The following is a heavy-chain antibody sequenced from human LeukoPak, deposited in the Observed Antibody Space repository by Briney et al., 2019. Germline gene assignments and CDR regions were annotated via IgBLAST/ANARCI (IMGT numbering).Heavy chain of an antibody. Sequence: SETLSHTCTVSGGSISSGDYYWSWIRQPPGKGLEWIGYIYYSGSTYYNPSLKSRVTISVDTSKNQFSLKLSSVTAADTAVYYCARDVPQYSSSPPTDWGQGTLVTVSS. D-gene: IGHD6-13*01. CDR3: ARDVPQYSSSPPTD. CDR2: IYYSGST. CDR1: GGSISSGDYY. V-gene: IGHV4-30-4*01. J-gene: IGHJ4*02.